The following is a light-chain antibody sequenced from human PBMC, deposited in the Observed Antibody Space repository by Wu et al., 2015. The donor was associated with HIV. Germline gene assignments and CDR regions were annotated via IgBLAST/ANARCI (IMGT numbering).Light chain of an antibody. Sequence: EVILTQSPATLSLSPGERATLSCRASQPVGNYLAWYQQKPGQAPRLLIYDASNRATGVPARFSGSGSGTDFTITISSLEPEDFAVYYCQQCNSWPLTFGGGTRGRDQT. V-gene: IGKV3-11*01. J-gene: IGKJ4*01. CDR3: QQCNSWPLT. CDR2: DAS. CDR1: QPVGNY.